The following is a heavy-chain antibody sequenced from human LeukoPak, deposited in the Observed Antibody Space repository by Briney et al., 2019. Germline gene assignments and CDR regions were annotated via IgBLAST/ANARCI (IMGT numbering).Heavy chain of an antibody. CDR3: ARSLPYGTTWYGRSDF. V-gene: IGHV3-11*01. CDR2: ISNSGTTI. Sequence: GGSLRLSCAASGFTFSEYYMSWIRQAPGKGLEWISYISNSGTTIYYTDSVKGRFTISRDNAKNSLYLQVNSLRVEDTAVYYCARSLPYGTTWYGRSDFWGQGTLVTVSS. D-gene: IGHD6-13*01. J-gene: IGHJ4*02. CDR1: GFTFSEYY.